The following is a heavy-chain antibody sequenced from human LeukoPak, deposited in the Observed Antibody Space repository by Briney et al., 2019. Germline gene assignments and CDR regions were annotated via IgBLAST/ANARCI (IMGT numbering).Heavy chain of an antibody. J-gene: IGHJ4*02. CDR1: GFTFSDYY. D-gene: IGHD2-2*01. CDR3: AISEEDCSSTSCYGDY. Sequence: GGSLRLSCAASGFTFSDYYMSWIRQAPGKGLEWVSYIGSSGSTIYYADSVKGRFTISRDNAKNSLYLQMNSLRAEDTAVYYCAISEEDCSSTSCYGDYWGQGTLVTVSS. CDR2: IGSSGSTI. V-gene: IGHV3-11*01.